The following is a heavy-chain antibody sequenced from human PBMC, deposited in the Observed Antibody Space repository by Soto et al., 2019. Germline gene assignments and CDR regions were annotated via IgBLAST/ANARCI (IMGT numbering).Heavy chain of an antibody. Sequence: AVGSLRLSCAASGFTFSSYGMHWVRQAPGKGLEWVAVISYDGSNKYYADSVKGRFTISRDNSKNTLYLQMNSLRAEDTAVYYCAKDPRDYWGQGTLVTVSS. V-gene: IGHV3-30*18. CDR2: ISYDGSNK. CDR1: GFTFSSYG. CDR3: AKDPRDY. J-gene: IGHJ4*02.